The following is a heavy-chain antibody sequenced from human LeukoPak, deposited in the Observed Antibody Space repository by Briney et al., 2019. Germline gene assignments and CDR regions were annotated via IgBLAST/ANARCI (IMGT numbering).Heavy chain of an antibody. J-gene: IGHJ4*02. CDR3: ARTYCGGDCYYSYFDY. V-gene: IGHV5-51*01. Sequence: GESLKISCKGSGYSFSTYWIGWVRQMPGKGLEWMGIIYPGDSDTRYSPSFQGQVTISADKSISTAYLQWSSLKASDTAMYYCARTYCGGDCYYSYFDYWGQGTLVTVSS. CDR1: GYSFSTYW. D-gene: IGHD2-21*02. CDR2: IYPGDSDT.